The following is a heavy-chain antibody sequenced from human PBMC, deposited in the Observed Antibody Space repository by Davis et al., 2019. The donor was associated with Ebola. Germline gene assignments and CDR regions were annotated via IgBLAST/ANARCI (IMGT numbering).Heavy chain of an antibody. Sequence: GESLKISCAASGFPFSSYTMNWVRQAPGKGLEWVSAISGAASKTYYAESVKGRFTISRDNSKNTLFLQMNSLRAEDTALYYCAKDSRLHWGQGTLVTVSS. CDR3: AKDSRLH. CDR1: GFPFSSYT. V-gene: IGHV3-23*01. CDR2: ISGAASKT. J-gene: IGHJ4*02.